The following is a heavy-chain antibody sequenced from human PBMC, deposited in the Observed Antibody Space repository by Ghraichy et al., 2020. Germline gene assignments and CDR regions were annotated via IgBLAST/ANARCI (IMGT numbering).Heavy chain of an antibody. CDR2: IYSNGST. CDR1: GASISTGGHY. Sequence: SETLSLTCTVFGASISTGGHYWIWIRQYPGKGLEWIGYIYSNGSTKYDPSLNPSLNSRVSISLDRSKNHFSLNLTSVTAAHTAVYYCARDCGGDCLSGGFDIWGQGTMVTVSS. J-gene: IGHJ3*02. CDR3: ARDCGGDCLSGGFDI. V-gene: IGHV4-31*03. D-gene: IGHD2-21*02.